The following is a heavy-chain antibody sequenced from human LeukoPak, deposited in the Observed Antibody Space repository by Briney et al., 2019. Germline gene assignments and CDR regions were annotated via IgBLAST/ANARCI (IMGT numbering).Heavy chain of an antibody. J-gene: IGHJ4*02. CDR3: ARRDDSSGYHKIFDY. Sequence: SETLSLTCTVSGDSISSGPYYWGWIRQPPGKGLEWIGNIYYGENTYYNPSLKSRVTISIDTSNNQFYLKLSSLTAADTAVYYCARRDDSSGYHKIFDYWGQGTLVTVSS. CDR1: GDSISSGPYY. D-gene: IGHD3-22*01. V-gene: IGHV4-39*01. CDR2: IYYGENT.